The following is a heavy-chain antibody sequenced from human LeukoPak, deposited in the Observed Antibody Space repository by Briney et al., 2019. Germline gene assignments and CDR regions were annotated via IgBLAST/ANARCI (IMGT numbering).Heavy chain of an antibody. CDR3: ARLDEYSSSSRYYGMDV. J-gene: IGHJ6*02. Sequence: ASVTVSCTASGGTFSSYAISWVRQAPGQGLEWMGGIIPIFGTANYAQKFQGRVTITADESTSTAYMELSSLRSEDTAVYYCARLDEYSSSSRYYGMDVWGQGTTVTVSS. V-gene: IGHV1-69*13. CDR1: GGTFSSYA. CDR2: IIPIFGTA. D-gene: IGHD6-6*01.